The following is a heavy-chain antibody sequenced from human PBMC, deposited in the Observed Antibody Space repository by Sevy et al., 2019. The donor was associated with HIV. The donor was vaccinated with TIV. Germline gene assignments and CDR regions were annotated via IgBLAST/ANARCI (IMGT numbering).Heavy chain of an antibody. V-gene: IGHV5-10-1*01. CDR1: GYSFTSYW. Sequence: GESLKISCKGSGYSFTSYWISWVRQMPGKGLEWMGRIDPSDSYTNYSPSFQGHVTISADKSISTAYLQWSSLKASDTAMYYCARGDLHGVDTAMGDYRGQGTLVTVSS. CDR2: IDPSDSYT. CDR3: ARGDLHGVDTAMGDY. J-gene: IGHJ4*02. D-gene: IGHD5-18*01.